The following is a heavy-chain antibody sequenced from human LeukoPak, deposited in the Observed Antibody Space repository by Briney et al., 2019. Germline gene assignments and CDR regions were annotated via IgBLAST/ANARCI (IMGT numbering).Heavy chain of an antibody. J-gene: IGHJ4*02. CDR2: INHSGST. CDR3: ARGRVAYYGSGSYYVDY. V-gene: IGHV4-39*07. Sequence: SETLSLTCTVSGGSISSSSYYWGWIRQPPGKGLEWIGEINHSGSTNYNPSLKSRVTISVDTSKNQFSLKLSSVTAADTAVYYCARGRVAYYGSGSYYVDYWGQGTLVTVSS. CDR1: GGSISSSSYY. D-gene: IGHD3-10*01.